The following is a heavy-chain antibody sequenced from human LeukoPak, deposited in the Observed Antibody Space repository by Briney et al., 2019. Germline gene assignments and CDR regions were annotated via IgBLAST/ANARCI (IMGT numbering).Heavy chain of an antibody. CDR3: TRMTTGHDY. CDR1: GVSFDDYY. V-gene: IGHV4-34*01. D-gene: IGHD4-17*01. J-gene: IGHJ4*02. CDR2: INHSGYT. Sequence: PSETLSLTCAVSGVSFDDYYWAWVRQTPGKGLEWIGEINHSGYTNDSPSLKSRVTLSIDTSRKQFSLNLRSVTVADAGTYYCTRMTTGHDYWGQGTLVTLCS.